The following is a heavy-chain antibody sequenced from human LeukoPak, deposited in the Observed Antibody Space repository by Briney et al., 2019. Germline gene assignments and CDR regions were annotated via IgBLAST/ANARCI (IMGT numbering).Heavy chain of an antibody. Sequence: GGSLRLSCAASGFTFSSYWMTWLRQAPGKGLEWVANIKQDGGEKYYLDSVKGRFTISRDNAKNSLYLQMNSLRAEDTAVYYCARVSAEWLLFYWGQGTLGTVSS. CDR3: ARVSAEWLLFY. D-gene: IGHD3-3*01. CDR2: IKQDGGEK. CDR1: GFTFSSYW. J-gene: IGHJ4*02. V-gene: IGHV3-7*01.